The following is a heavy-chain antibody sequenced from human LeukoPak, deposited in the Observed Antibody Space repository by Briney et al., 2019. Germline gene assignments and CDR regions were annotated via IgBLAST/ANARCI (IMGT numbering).Heavy chain of an antibody. Sequence: GRSLRLSWAASGFTFSDYYMSWIRQAPGKGLEWVSYISSSGSTIFYADSVKGRFTISRDNAKNSLYLQMNSLRAEDTAVYYCARPMTPRNYYDSSGFDYWGQGTLVTVSS. CDR2: ISSSGSTI. CDR3: ARPMTPRNYYDSSGFDY. J-gene: IGHJ4*02. D-gene: IGHD3-22*01. V-gene: IGHV3-11*01. CDR1: GFTFSDYY.